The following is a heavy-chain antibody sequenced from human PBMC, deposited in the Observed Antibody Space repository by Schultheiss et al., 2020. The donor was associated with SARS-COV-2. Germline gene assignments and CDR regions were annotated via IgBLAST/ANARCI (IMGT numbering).Heavy chain of an antibody. CDR2: ISWNSGSI. J-gene: IGHJ6*02. Sequence: GGSLRLSCKGSGYSFTSYWIGWVRQMPGKGLEWVSGISWNSGSIGYADSVKGRFTISRDNAKNSLYLQMNSLRAEDTAVYYCAKSRGYDIPFGMDVWGQGTTVTVSS. CDR1: GYSFTSYW. V-gene: IGHV3-9*01. D-gene: IGHD3-9*01. CDR3: AKSRGYDIPFGMDV.